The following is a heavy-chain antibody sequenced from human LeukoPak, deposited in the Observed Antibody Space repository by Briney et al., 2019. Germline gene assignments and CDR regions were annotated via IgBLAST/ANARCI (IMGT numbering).Heavy chain of an antibody. CDR2: IYYSGST. CDR3: ARDSGYVWGSYIDY. J-gene: IGHJ4*02. V-gene: IGHV4-30-4*01. CDR1: GGSISSGDYY. D-gene: IGHD3-16*01. Sequence: SETLSLTCTVSGGSISSGDYYWSWIRQPPGKGLEWIGYIYYSGSTYYNPSLKSRVTISVDTSKNQFSLKLSSVTAADTAVYYCARDSGYVWGSYIDYWGQGTLVTVSS.